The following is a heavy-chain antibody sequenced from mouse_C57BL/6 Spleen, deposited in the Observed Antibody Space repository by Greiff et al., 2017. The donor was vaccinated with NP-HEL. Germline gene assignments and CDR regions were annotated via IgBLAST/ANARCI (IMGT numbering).Heavy chain of an antibody. V-gene: IGHV1-69*01. D-gene: IGHD6-1*01. CDR1: GYTFTSYW. CDR2: IDPSDSYT. CDR3: ARGASGAMDN. Sequence: QVQLKQPGAELVMPGASVKLSCKASGYTFTSYWMHWVKQRPGQGLAWIGEIDPSDSYTNYTQKFKGKSTLTVDKSSSTAYMQLSSLTSEDSAVYYCARGASGAMDNWGQGTSVTVSS. J-gene: IGHJ4*01.